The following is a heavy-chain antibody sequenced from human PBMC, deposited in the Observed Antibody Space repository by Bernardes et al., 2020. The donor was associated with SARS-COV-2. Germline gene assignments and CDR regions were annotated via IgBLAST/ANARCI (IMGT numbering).Heavy chain of an antibody. CDR1: GYTFTSYG. V-gene: IGHV1-18*01. CDR2: ISAYNGNT. CDR3: ARVRGIAAAGSRREYNWFDP. D-gene: IGHD6-13*01. Sequence: ASVKVSCKASGYTFTSYGISWVRQAPGQGLEWMGWISAYNGNTNYAQKLQGRVTMTTDTSTSTAYMELRSLRSDDTAVYYCARVRGIAAAGSRREYNWFDPWGQGTLVTVSS. J-gene: IGHJ5*02.